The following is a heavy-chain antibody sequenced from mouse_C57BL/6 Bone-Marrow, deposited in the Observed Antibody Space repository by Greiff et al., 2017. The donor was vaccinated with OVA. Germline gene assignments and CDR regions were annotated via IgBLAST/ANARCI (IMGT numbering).Heavy chain of an antibody. D-gene: IGHD1-1*01. CDR2: INPNNGGT. Sequence: EVQLRESGPELVKPGASVKIPCKASGYTFTDYNMDWVKQSHGKSLEWIGDINPNNGGTIYNQKFKGKATLTVDKSSSTAYMELRSLTSEDTAVYYCARKGPYYYGSSYFDYWGQGTTLTVSS. J-gene: IGHJ2*01. CDR3: ARKGPYYYGSSYFDY. CDR1: GYTFTDYN. V-gene: IGHV1-18*01.